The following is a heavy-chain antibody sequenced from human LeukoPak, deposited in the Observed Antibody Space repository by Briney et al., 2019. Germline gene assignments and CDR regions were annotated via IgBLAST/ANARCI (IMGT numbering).Heavy chain of an antibody. V-gene: IGHV4-39*07. D-gene: IGHD4-23*01. J-gene: IGHJ4*02. CDR2: INYSGNT. CDR3: AREGDGGISGPPGTVDY. CDR1: GASISSSSNY. Sequence: SETLSLTCTVSGASISSSSNYWGWIRQPPGKGLEWIGTINYSGNTFYNPSLKSRVTISVDTSKNQFSLKLNSVTAADTAVYYCAREGDGGISGPPGTVDYWGQGTLVTVSS.